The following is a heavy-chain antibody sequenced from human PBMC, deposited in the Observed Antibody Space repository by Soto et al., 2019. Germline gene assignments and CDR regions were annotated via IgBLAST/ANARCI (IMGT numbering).Heavy chain of an antibody. J-gene: IGHJ5*02. Sequence: SETLSLTCDVSGDTISTGGYTWAWIRQPPGEALEWIGHTYHSGNPYYNPSLKSRVIISVDRSKNQFSLKVSSVTAADTAVYYCARHGYSGYDWENNWFDPWGQGTLVTVSS. CDR1: GDTISTGGYT. CDR3: ARHGYSGYDWENNWFDP. CDR2: TYHSGNP. D-gene: IGHD5-12*01. V-gene: IGHV4-30-2*01.